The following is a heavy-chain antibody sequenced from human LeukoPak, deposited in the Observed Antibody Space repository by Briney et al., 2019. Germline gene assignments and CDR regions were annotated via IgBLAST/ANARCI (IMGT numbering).Heavy chain of an antibody. D-gene: IGHD2-21*02. J-gene: IGHJ5*02. CDR1: GGSISSGSNY. V-gene: IGHV4-61*02. CDR3: ARDYCGGDCYSPDNWFDP. Sequence: SQTLSLTCTVSGGSISSGSNYWSWIRQPAGKGLEWIGRIYTSGTTNYNPSLKSRVTISVDTSKNQFSLKLSSVTAADTAVYYCARDYCGGDCYSPDNWFDPWGQGTLVTVSS. CDR2: IYTSGTT.